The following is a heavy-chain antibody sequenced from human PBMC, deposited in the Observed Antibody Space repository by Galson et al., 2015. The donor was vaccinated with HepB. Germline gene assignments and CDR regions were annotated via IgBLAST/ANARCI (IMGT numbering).Heavy chain of an antibody. V-gene: IGHV3-23*01. D-gene: IGHD3-10*01. CDR3: AKDYYYASGSYYNEGASDI. J-gene: IGHJ3*02. Sequence: SLRLSCAASRFTFSSYAMSWVRQAPGKGLEWVSGISGSGGRTNYADSVKGRFTISRDNSKNTLYLQMNSLRAEDTAVYYCAKDYYYASGSYYNEGASDIWGQGTMVTVSS. CDR1: RFTFSSYA. CDR2: ISGSGGRT.